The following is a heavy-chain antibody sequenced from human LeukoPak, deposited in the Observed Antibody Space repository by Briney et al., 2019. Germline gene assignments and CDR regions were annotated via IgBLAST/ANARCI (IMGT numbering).Heavy chain of an antibody. Sequence: QPGGSLRLSCAASGFNFKNFAMSWVRQTPGKGLAWVSALFGSGGTPYYVDSVEGRFTISRDNSKNILYLQLNSLRGDDTALYYCVKHQGYAYGYRPFDSWGQGTLVTVSS. D-gene: IGHD5-18*01. V-gene: IGHV3-23*01. J-gene: IGHJ4*02. CDR2: LFGSGGTP. CDR3: VKHQGYAYGYRPFDS. CDR1: GFNFKNFA.